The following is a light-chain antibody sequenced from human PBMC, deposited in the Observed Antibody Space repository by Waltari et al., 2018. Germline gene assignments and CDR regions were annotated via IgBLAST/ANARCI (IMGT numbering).Light chain of an antibody. CDR3: QQYNRWPPIT. Sequence: EVVMTQSPDTLSVSPGGRATLSCRASQSIATNLAWYQQRRGQAPRLLIFDASTRATSISGRFSGSGSVTEFTHTISSLQSDDSAVYYCQQYNRWPPITFGQGTRLEIK. V-gene: IGKV3-15*01. J-gene: IGKJ5*01. CDR1: QSIATN. CDR2: DAS.